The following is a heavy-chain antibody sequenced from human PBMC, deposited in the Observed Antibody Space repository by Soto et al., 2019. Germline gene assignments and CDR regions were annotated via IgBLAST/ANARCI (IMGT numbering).Heavy chain of an antibody. CDR2: INHSGST. Sequence: PSETLSLTCAFYGVSFSGYYLILIRQPPGKGLEWIVEINHSGSTNYNPSTKSRVTISVDTSKNQFSLKLSSVTAADTAVYYCARASIAAAGDNYGMDVWGQGNKVTFSS. D-gene: IGHD6-13*01. CDR3: ARASIAAAGDNYGMDV. CDR1: GVSFSGYY. J-gene: IGHJ6*02. V-gene: IGHV4-34*01.